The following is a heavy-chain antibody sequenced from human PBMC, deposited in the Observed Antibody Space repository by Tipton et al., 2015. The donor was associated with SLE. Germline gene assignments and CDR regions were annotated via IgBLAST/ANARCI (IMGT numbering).Heavy chain of an antibody. CDR3: ARDYKVTNPDQGNFHY. D-gene: IGHD4-17*01. J-gene: IGHJ1*01. Sequence: TLSLTCTVSGVSISSGAYYWSWIRQPAGKGLEWIGRIYSSGTTNYNPSLMSRLTISLDRSRNQSSLKVNSVTAADTAVYYCARDYKVTNPDQGNFHYWGQGTLVTVSS. CDR1: GVSISSGAYY. V-gene: IGHV4-61*02. CDR2: IYSSGTT.